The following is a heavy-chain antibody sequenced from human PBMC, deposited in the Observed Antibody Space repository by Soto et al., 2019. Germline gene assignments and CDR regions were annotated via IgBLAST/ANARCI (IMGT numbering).Heavy chain of an antibody. D-gene: IGHD3-22*01. J-gene: IGHJ4*02. CDR2: FDPEDGET. Sequence: ASVKVSCKVSGYTLTELSMHWVRQAPGKGLEWMGGFDPEDGETIYAQKFQGRVTMTEDTSTDTAYMELSSLRSEDTAVYYCATTPLDYYDSSGYFYWGQGTPVTVSS. V-gene: IGHV1-24*01. CDR3: ATTPLDYYDSSGYFY. CDR1: GYTLTELS.